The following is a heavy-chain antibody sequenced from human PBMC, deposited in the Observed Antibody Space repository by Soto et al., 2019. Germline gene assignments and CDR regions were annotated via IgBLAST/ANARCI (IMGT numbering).Heavy chain of an antibody. CDR2: INSDGCIT. CDR3: ARVATGSYSWRES. V-gene: IGHV3-74*03. D-gene: IGHD1-26*01. CDR1: GFTFSTYW. J-gene: IGHJ5*02. Sequence: EVQLEESGGDLVQPGGSLRLSCAASGFTFSTYWMHWVRQAPGKGLVWVSRINSDGCITTYADSVKGRFTISRDNSKNTMYLQMNSLRAEDTAVYYWARVATGSYSWRESWGQGTLVTVSS.